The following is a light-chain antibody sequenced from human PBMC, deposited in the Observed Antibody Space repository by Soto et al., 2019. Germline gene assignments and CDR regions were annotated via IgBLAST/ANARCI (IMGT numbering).Light chain of an antibody. CDR3: LQPDQ. J-gene: IGKJ5*01. Sequence: DIQRTHSXSSLSASEGDIVDITCRAGPDIRNDLGWYKKKPGXXPKRLIYAAYSWQSGVPSRFSGSGSGIDFTLTISSLQPEDFATYYCLQPDQFGQGTRLEIK. V-gene: IGKV1-17*01. CDR2: AAY. CDR1: PDIRND.